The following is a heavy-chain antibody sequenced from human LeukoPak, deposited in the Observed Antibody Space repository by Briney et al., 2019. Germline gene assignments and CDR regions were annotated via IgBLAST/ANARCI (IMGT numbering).Heavy chain of an antibody. CDR3: AKSFGIAAAGTDY. CDR2: ISSSSSYI. V-gene: IGHV3-21*01. J-gene: IGHJ4*02. D-gene: IGHD6-13*01. CDR1: GFTFSTFT. Sequence: GGSLRLSCVVSGFTFSTFTMNWVRQAPGKGLEWVSCISSSSSYIYYADSVKGRFTISRDNSKNTLYLQMNSLRAEDTAVYYCAKSFGIAAAGTDYWGQGTLVTVSS.